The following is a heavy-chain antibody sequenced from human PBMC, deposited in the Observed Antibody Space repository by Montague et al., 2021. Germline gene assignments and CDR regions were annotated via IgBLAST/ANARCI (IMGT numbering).Heavy chain of an antibody. CDR2: MRSSGSP. D-gene: IGHD7-27*01. V-gene: IGHV4-59*02. CDR1: GGSVNGYD. J-gene: IGHJ4*01. Sequence: SEILSLTCSVSGGSVNGYDWSWIRQPPGKGLEWIGYMRSSGSPNYNPSLKSRLAISIDRSRNQFSLKLSFVTAADTAIYFCGRDYWGSIDYWGHGILVTVSS. CDR3: GRDYWGSIDY.